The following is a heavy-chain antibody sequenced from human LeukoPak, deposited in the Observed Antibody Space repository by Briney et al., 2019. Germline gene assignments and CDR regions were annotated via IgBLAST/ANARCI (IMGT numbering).Heavy chain of an antibody. Sequence: GGSLRLSCAASGFTFSASAGHWVRQASGKGLEWVGRIRSKVYSYATMYGASVKGRFTISRDDSKKTAYLQMNSLKTEDTAVYYCTREDVAHFDYWGQGTLVTVSS. CDR2: IRSKVYSYAT. D-gene: IGHD2-15*01. J-gene: IGHJ4*02. V-gene: IGHV3-73*01. CDR3: TREDVAHFDY. CDR1: GFTFSASA.